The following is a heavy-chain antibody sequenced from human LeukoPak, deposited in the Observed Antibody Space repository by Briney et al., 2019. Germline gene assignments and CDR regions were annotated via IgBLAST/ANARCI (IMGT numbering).Heavy chain of an antibody. CDR2: LTGSGGST. V-gene: IGHV3-23*01. Sequence: PGGSLRLSCAASGFTFRSYNFHWVRQAPGKGLEWASALTGSGGSTYYADSVKGRFTISRDNSKKTLFLQMNSLGAEDTAVYYCAKDLAPAAYWGQGTLVTVSS. J-gene: IGHJ4*02. CDR1: GFTFRSYN. CDR3: AKDLAPAAY. D-gene: IGHD2-2*01.